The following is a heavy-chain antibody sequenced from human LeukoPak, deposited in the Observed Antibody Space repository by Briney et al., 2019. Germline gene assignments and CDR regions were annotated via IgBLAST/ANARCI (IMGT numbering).Heavy chain of an antibody. J-gene: IGHJ3*02. CDR3: ARVDVECFDI. D-gene: IGHD3-16*01. V-gene: IGHV4-31*03. Sequence: SETLSLTCTVSGGSISSGGYYWSWIRQHPGKGLEWIGYIYYSGSTYYNPSLKSRVTISVDTSKNQFSLKLSSVTSADPALYYCARVDVECFDIWGQGTMVTVSS. CDR2: IYYSGST. CDR1: GGSISSGGYY.